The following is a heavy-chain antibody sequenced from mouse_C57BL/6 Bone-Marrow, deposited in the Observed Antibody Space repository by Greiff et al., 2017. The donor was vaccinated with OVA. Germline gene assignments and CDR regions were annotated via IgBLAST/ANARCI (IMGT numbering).Heavy chain of an antibody. Sequence: VKLQESGAELARPGASVKLSCKASGYTFTSYGISWVKQRTGQGLEWIGEIYPRSGNTYYNEKFKGKATLTADKSSSTAYMELRSLTSEDSAVYFCARKGITTVVAPYWYFDVWGTGTTVTVSS. D-gene: IGHD1-1*01. CDR2: IYPRSGNT. J-gene: IGHJ1*03. V-gene: IGHV1-81*01. CDR3: ARKGITTVVAPYWYFDV. CDR1: GYTFTSYG.